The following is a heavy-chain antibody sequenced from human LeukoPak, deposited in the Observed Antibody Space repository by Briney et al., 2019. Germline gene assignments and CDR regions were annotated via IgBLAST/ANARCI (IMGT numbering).Heavy chain of an antibody. D-gene: IGHD2/OR15-2a*01. Sequence: GGSLRLSCTTSGFNFGDYSMTWFRQAPGKGLERVSFIRSKAAGGATDYAAPVKGRFTLSRDDSKSIAYLQMNSLKTEDTAVYYCTRDRIMTDYWGQGTLVTVSS. V-gene: IGHV3-49*03. J-gene: IGHJ4*02. CDR1: GFNFGDYS. CDR3: TRDRIMTDY. CDR2: IRSKAAGGAT.